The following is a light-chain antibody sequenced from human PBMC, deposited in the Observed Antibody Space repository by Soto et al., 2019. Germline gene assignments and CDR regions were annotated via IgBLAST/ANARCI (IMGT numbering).Light chain of an antibody. CDR2: RSN. CDR3: ASWDAGLNGWV. J-gene: IGLJ3*02. V-gene: IGLV1-44*01. CDR1: SSNIGSDT. Sequence: QPVLTQPPSASGTPGQRVTISCSGSSSNIGSDTVNWYQQLPGTAPKLLIHRSNQRPSGVPGRFSGSKSGTSASLAISGLQPEDEADYHCASWDAGLNGWVFGGGTQLTVL.